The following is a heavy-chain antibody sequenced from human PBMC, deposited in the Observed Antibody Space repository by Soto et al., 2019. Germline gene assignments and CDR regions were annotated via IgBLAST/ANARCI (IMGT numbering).Heavy chain of an antibody. D-gene: IGHD1-26*01. CDR1: SDSISNYY. V-gene: IGHV4-59*08. Sequence: QVQLQESGPGLVKPSETLSLTCTVSSDSISNYYWSWVRQPPGKGLEWIGYIYYSGTTNYNPSLKSRVTMSVDTPKNQFSLKLTSVTAADTAVYYCVRGSGNPYFDYWGQGTLVTVSS. J-gene: IGHJ4*02. CDR3: VRGSGNPYFDY. CDR2: IYYSGTT.